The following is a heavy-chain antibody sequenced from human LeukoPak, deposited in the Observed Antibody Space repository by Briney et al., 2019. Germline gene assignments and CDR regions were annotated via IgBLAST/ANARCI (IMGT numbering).Heavy chain of an antibody. CDR3: ARDNDYGGNAGAFDI. CDR1: GDSFTSYW. CDR2: IYPGDSDT. D-gene: IGHD4-23*01. Sequence: GESLKISCKGSGDSFTSYWIGWVRQMPGKGLEWMGIIYPGDSDTRYSPSFQGQVTISADKSISTAYLQWSSLKASDTAMYYCARDNDYGGNAGAFDIWGQGTMVTVSS. V-gene: IGHV5-51*01. J-gene: IGHJ3*02.